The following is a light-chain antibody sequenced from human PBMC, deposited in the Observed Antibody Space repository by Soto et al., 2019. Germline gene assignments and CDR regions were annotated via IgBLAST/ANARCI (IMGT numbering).Light chain of an antibody. CDR1: SSDVGGYNY. J-gene: IGLJ3*02. CDR3: CSYAGSYNLGV. CDR2: DIT. Sequence: QSALTQPASVSGSPGQSITISCTGTSSDVGGYNYVSWYQQHPGKAPKLMIYDITKRTSDVPDRFSGSKSGNSASLTISGLQAEDEADYFCCSYAGSYNLGVFGGGTKVTVL. V-gene: IGLV2-11*01.